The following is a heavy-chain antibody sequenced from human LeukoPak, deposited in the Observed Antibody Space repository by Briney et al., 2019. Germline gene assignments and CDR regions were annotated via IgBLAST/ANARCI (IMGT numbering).Heavy chain of an antibody. CDR1: GYTFTSYD. CDR3: ARGAGLIGYWFDP. Sequence: PGGSLRLSCAASGYTFTSYDINWVRQATGQGLEWMGWMNPNSGNTGYAQKFKGRVTMTRNTSISTAYMELSSLRSEDTAVYYCARGAGLIGYWFDPWGQGTLVTVSS. J-gene: IGHJ5*02. CDR2: MNPNSGNT. D-gene: IGHD6-13*01. V-gene: IGHV1-8*01.